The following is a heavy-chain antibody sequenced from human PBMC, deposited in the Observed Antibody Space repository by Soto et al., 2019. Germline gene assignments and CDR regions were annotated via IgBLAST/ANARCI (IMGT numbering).Heavy chain of an antibody. Sequence: ESGGGLVQPGGSLRLSCAASGFTFSSYEMNWVRQAPGKGLEWVSYISSSGNTIYYADSVKGRFTLSRDNAKKSLYLQMNSLRAEDTALYYCAREANDAFDPWGQGTLVTVSS. D-gene: IGHD1-1*01. CDR1: GFTFSSYE. CDR3: AREANDAFDP. J-gene: IGHJ5*02. CDR2: ISSSGNTI. V-gene: IGHV3-48*03.